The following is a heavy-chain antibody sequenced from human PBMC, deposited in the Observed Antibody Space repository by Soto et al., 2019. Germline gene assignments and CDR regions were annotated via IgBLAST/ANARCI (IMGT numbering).Heavy chain of an antibody. CDR2: INGDGSRA. CDR3: AASGGDSRFYFDC. J-gene: IGHJ4*02. D-gene: IGHD2-21*01. Sequence: PGGSLRLSCAASGFTFTTFSSYWMHWVRQTPGQGLVWVSRINGDGSRATYADSVKGRFTISRDNAQNTLYLQKDSLRAEDTATYYWAASGGDSRFYFDCWGQGTLVTVAS. CDR1: GFTFTTFSSYW. V-gene: IGHV3-74*01.